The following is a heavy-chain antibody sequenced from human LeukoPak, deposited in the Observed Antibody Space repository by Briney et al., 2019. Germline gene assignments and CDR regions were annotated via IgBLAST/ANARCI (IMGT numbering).Heavy chain of an antibody. D-gene: IGHD4-11*01. Sequence: SETLSLTCTVSGGSISSGGYYWSWLRQQPGKGLEWIGYIYQSGGTYYNPSLKSRVTISVDRSKSQFSLKLSSVTAADTAVYYCASYANDNSNYFDYWGQGTLVTVSS. CDR1: GGSISSGGYY. J-gene: IGHJ4*02. CDR3: ASYANDNSNYFDY. V-gene: IGHV4-30-2*01. CDR2: IYQSGGT.